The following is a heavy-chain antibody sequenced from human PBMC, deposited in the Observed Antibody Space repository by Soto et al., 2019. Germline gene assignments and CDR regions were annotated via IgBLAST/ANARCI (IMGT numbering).Heavy chain of an antibody. D-gene: IGHD3-10*01. CDR1: VGSISSYY. V-gene: IGHV4-59*01. Sequence: SETLSLTCTVSVGSISSYYWSWIRQPPGKGLEWLGYIYYSGSTNYNPSLKSRVTISVDTSKNQFSLKLSSVTAADTAVYYCARAPRGNYGYPSYFDYWGQGTLVTVSS. J-gene: IGHJ4*02. CDR2: IYYSGST. CDR3: ARAPRGNYGYPSYFDY.